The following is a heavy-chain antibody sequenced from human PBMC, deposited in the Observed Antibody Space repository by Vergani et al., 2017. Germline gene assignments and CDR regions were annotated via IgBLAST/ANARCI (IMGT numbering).Heavy chain of an antibody. CDR3: ARVDYGILTGYRY. V-gene: IGHV1-46*03. CDR2: INPSGGHT. CDR1: GYTFSNYY. J-gene: IGHJ4*02. D-gene: IGHD3-9*01. Sequence: QVQVVQSGAEVKKSGASVKVSCKTSGYTFSNYYMHWVRQAPGQGLEWMRIINPSGGHTNYAQKFQGRVTMTRDTSTSTVYMELSSLRSEDTAIYYCARVDYGILTGYRYWGQGTLVTVSA.